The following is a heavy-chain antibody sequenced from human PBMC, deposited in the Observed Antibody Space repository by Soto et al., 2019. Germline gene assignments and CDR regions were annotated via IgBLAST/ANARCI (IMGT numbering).Heavy chain of an antibody. Sequence: SETLSLTCTVSGGSISNYYWSWIRQPPGRGLEWIGYLYYTGSTNYNPSLKSRVTISVDTSKNQFSLKLNSVTAADTAVYYCAMGSPPGHWGQGALVTVSS. CDR1: GGSISNYY. CDR3: AMGSPPGH. CDR2: LYYTGST. J-gene: IGHJ4*02. D-gene: IGHD1-26*01. V-gene: IGHV4-59*01.